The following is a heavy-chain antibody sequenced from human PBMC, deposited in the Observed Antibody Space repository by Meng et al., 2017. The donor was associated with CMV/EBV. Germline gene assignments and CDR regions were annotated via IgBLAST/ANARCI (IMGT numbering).Heavy chain of an antibody. Sequence: GGSLRLSCAASGFTVSSNYMCWVRQAPGKGLVWVSVIYSGGSTYYADSVKGRFTISRDNAKNSLYLQMNSLRAEDTAVYYCTSLLGIYYGMDVWGQGTTVTVSS. CDR3: TSLLGIYYGMDV. CDR2: IYSGGST. V-gene: IGHV3-53*01. CDR1: GFTVSSNY. J-gene: IGHJ6*02. D-gene: IGHD6-13*01.